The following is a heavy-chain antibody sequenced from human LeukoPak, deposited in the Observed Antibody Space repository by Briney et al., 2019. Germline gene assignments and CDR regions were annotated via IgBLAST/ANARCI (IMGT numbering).Heavy chain of an antibody. CDR3: ARRGYHYDSGDYYYWFDP. CDR2: INPSGGTA. J-gene: IGHJ5*02. V-gene: IGHV1-46*01. CDR1: GFTFTTYY. Sequence: VASVKVSCKTSGFTFTTYYIHWVRQAPGQGLEGMGMINPSGGTAGYAQKFQGRLTMTRDTSTSTVYMDLSSLRSEDTAVYYCARRGYHYDSGDYYYWFDPWGQGTLVTVSS. D-gene: IGHD3-22*01.